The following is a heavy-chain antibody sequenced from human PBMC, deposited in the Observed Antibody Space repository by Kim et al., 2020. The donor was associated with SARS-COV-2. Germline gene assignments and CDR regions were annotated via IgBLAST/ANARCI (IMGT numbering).Heavy chain of an antibody. V-gene: IGHV1-3*01. D-gene: IGHD3-10*01. J-gene: IGHJ4*02. Sequence: KYPQNFQGRVTITRDTSASTAYMELSSLRSEDTSVYYCVRGDAAGSWLLDYWGQGTLVTVSS. CDR3: VRGDAAGSWLLDY.